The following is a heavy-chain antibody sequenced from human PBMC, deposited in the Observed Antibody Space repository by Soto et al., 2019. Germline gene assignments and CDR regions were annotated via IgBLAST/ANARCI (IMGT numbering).Heavy chain of an antibody. D-gene: IGHD6-6*01. J-gene: IGHJ6*02. CDR3: ARGNVAARRGPFGEDAPYYGMDV. V-gene: IGHV1-18*01. CDR1: GYTFTSYG. Sequence: ASVKVSCKASGYTFTSYGISWVRQAPGQGLEWMGWISAYNGNTNYAQKLQGRVTMTTDTSTSTAYMELRSLRSDDTAVYYCARGNVAARRGPFGEDAPYYGMDVWGQGTTVTAP. CDR2: ISAYNGNT.